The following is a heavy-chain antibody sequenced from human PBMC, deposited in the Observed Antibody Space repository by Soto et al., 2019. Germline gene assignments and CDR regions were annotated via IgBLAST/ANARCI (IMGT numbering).Heavy chain of an antibody. J-gene: IGHJ6*02. CDR1: GCTFSSYT. V-gene: IGHV1-69*02. CDR2: IIPILGIA. D-gene: IGHD3-22*01. CDR3: ARGYGYYYDSSGYYYGPYYYGMDV. Sequence: SVKVSCKASGCTFSSYTISWVRQAPGQGLEWMGRIIPILGIANYAQKFQGRVTITADKSTSTAYMELSSLRSEDTAVYYCARGYGYYYDSSGYYYGPYYYGMDVWGQGTTVTVSS.